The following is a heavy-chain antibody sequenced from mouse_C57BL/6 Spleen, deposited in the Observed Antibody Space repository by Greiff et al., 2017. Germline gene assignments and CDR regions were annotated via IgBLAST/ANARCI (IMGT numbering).Heavy chain of an antibody. CDR1: GYTFTSYW. V-gene: IGHV1-55*01. J-gene: IGHJ3*01. CDR2: IYPGSGST. D-gene: IGHD2-5*01. CDR3: ARGGIYSNYAFAY. Sequence: QVQLQQPGAELVKPGASVKMSCKASGYTFTSYWITWVKQRPGQGLEWIGDIYPGSGSTTYNEKFKSKATLTVDTSSSTAYMQLSSLTAEDSAVCYCARGGIYSNYAFAYGGQGTLVTVSA.